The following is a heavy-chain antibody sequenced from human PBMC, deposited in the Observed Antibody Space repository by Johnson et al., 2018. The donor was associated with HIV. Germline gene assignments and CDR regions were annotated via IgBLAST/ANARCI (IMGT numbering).Heavy chain of an antibody. Sequence: VQLVESGGGVVQPGRSLRLSCAASGFTFSSYAMHWVRQAPGKGLEWVAVISYDGSNKYYADSVKGRFTIYRDNSKNTLYLQMNSLRAEDTAVYYCASLGLDLLVKAPLSVVFDAFDIWGQGTMVTVSS. CDR2: ISYDGSNK. J-gene: IGHJ3*02. D-gene: IGHD3-16*01. CDR3: ASLGLDLLVKAPLSVVFDAFDI. CDR1: GFTFSSYA. V-gene: IGHV3-30-3*01.